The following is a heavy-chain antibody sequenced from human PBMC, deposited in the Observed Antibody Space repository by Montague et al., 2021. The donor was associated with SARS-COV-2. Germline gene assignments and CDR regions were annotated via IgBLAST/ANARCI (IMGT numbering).Heavy chain of an antibody. Sequence: SLRLSCAASGFTFSSYDMHWVRQATGKGLEWVSAIGTAGDTYYPGSVKGRFTISRENAKNSLYLQMNSLRAGDTAVYYCVRGVVVAATYYYYYGMDVWGQGTTVTVSS. V-gene: IGHV3-13*01. CDR3: VRGVVVAATYYYYYGMDV. D-gene: IGHD2-15*01. CDR2: IGTAGDT. J-gene: IGHJ6*02. CDR1: GFTFSSYD.